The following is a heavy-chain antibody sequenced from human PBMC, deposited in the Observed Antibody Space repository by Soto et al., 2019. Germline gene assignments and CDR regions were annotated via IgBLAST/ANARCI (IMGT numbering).Heavy chain of an antibody. D-gene: IGHD5-18*01. CDR2: IYYSGTT. Sequence: SETLSLTCTVSGGSISSGGYYWSWIRQHPGKGLEWIGYIYYSGTTYYNPSLSSRVRISLDTSANQFSLRLTTVTAADTALYYCARNVDSALFGNWFDPWGQGTLVTVS. CDR3: ARNVDSALFGNWFDP. V-gene: IGHV4-31*03. CDR1: GGSISSGGYY. J-gene: IGHJ5*02.